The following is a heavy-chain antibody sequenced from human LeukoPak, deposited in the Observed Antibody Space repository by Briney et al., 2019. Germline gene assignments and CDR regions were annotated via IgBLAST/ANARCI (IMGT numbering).Heavy chain of an antibody. CDR2: IFYSGST. CDR3: ARRKAYCSGSLCYADY. J-gene: IGHJ4*02. V-gene: IGHV4-39*01. D-gene: IGHD2-15*01. CDR1: GGSINSGRYY. Sequence: SETLSLTCAVSGGSINSGRYYWGWIRQPPGKGLEWIGSIFYSGSTYYNPSLKSRVTISVDTSKNQFSLKLSSVTAADTAVYYCARRKAYCSGSLCYADYWGQGGLVTVSS.